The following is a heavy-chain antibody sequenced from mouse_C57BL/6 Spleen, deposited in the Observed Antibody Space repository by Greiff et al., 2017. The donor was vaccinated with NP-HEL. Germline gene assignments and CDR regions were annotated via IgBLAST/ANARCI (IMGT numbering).Heavy chain of an antibody. Sequence: QVHVKQPGTELVKPGASVKLSCKASGYTFTSYWMHWVKQRPGQGLEWIGNINPSNGGTNYNEKFKSKATLTVDKSSSTAYMQLSSLTSEDSAVYYCARFRVIYDGYYGDWYFDVWGTGTTVTVSS. D-gene: IGHD2-3*01. CDR1: GYTFTSYW. CDR3: ARFRVIYDGYYGDWYFDV. CDR2: INPSNGGT. J-gene: IGHJ1*03. V-gene: IGHV1-53*01.